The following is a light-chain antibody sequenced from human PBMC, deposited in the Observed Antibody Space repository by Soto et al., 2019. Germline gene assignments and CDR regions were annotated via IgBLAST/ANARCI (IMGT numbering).Light chain of an antibody. Sequence: QSVLTQPPSVSAAPGQKVTISCSGRSSNIGDNFVAWYQQLPGAAPQLLIYDDDKRPSGIPDRFSGSKSGTSATLGISGLQTGDEADYYCGAWDNSLSARLFGGGTKHTVL. CDR1: SSNIGDNF. J-gene: IGLJ2*01. CDR2: DDD. V-gene: IGLV1-51*01. CDR3: GAWDNSLSARL.